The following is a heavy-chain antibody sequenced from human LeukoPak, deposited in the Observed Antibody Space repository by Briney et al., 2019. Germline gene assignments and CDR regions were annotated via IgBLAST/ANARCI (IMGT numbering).Heavy chain of an antibody. CDR2: ISSSSSYI. V-gene: IGHV3-21*01. Sequence: GGSLRLSCVASGFNFGVYAMDWVRQAPGKGLEWVSSISSSSSYIYYADSVKGRFTISRDNAKNSLYLQMNSLRAEDTAVYYCARDFQGNYWGQGTLVTVSS. J-gene: IGHJ4*02. CDR1: GFNFGVYA. CDR3: ARDFQGNY.